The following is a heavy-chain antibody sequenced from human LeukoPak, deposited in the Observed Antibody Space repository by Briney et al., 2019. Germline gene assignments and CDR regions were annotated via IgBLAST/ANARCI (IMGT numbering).Heavy chain of an antibody. J-gene: IGHJ6*01. D-gene: IGHD1-26*01. Sequence: GGSLRLSCAASGFTFSGFAMSWVRQTPGKGLEWVSGISGSGGNTLYADSVKGRFTISRDNSKNTLYLEMNSLRAEDTAIYYCAKMKGHPLPKYYMDVWGQGTTVTVSS. CDR2: ISGSGGNT. CDR3: AKMKGHPLPKYYMDV. V-gene: IGHV3-23*01. CDR1: GFTFSGFA.